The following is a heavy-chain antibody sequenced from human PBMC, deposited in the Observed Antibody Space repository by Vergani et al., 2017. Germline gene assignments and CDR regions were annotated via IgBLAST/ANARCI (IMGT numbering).Heavy chain of an antibody. CDR2: IYYSGST. Sequence: QVQLQESGPGLVKPSETLSLTCTVSGGSISSYYWSWIRQPPGKGLEWIGCIYYSGSTKYNPSLKSRVTISVDTSKNQFSLKLSSVTAADTAVYYCAGKSSAYDILTGYYHTHPFDYWGQGTLVTVSS. D-gene: IGHD3-9*01. CDR3: AGKSSAYDILTGYYHTHPFDY. J-gene: IGHJ4*02. CDR1: GGSISSYY. V-gene: IGHV4-59*01.